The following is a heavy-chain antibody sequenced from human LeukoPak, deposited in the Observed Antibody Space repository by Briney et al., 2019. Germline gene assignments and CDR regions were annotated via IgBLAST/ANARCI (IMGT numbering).Heavy chain of an antibody. CDR3: AKGSDYYGSVTSKKTD. D-gene: IGHD3-10*01. CDR1: GFTFSNYA. V-gene: IGHV3-23*01. CDR2: ISGGSGNI. Sequence: GGSLRLSCSVSGFTFSNYAMHWVRQAPGEGLEWVSLISGGSGNIYYVDSVRGRFTISRDNSKNTLYVQMTSLRAEDTAIYYCAKGSDYYGSVTSKKTDWGQGTLVTVSS. J-gene: IGHJ4*02.